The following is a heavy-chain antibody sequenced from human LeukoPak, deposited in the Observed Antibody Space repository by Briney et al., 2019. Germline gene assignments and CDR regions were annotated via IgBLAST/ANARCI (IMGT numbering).Heavy chain of an antibody. D-gene: IGHD3-10*01. J-gene: IGHJ6*03. V-gene: IGHV4-61*02. CDR2: IYTSGST. Sequence: PSQTLSLTCTVSGGSISSGSYYWSWIRQPAGKGLEWIGRIYTSGSTNYNPSLKSRVTLSVDTSKNQFSLKLSSVTAADTAVYYCARAHALWLNTGIYYYMDVWGKGTTVTVSS. CDR3: ARAHALWLNTGIYYYMDV. CDR1: GGSISSGSYY.